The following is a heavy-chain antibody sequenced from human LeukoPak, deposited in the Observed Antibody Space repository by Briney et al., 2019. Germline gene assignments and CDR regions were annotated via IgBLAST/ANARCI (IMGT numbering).Heavy chain of an antibody. V-gene: IGHV1-2*02. CDR2: INPNSGGT. Sequence: GASVKVSCTASGYTFTGYYMHWVRQAPGQGLEWMGWINPNSGGTNYAQKFQGRVTMTSETSISTAYMELSSLRSDDSAVYYCARGFYYDNSGVDAFDIWGQGTMVTVSS. CDR3: ARGFYYDNSGVDAFDI. D-gene: IGHD3-22*01. J-gene: IGHJ3*02. CDR1: GYTFTGYY.